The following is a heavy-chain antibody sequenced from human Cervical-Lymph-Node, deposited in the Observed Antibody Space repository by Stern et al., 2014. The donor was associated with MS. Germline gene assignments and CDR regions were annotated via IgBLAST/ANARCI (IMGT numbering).Heavy chain of an antibody. CDR1: GGTFSSSYA. J-gene: IGHJ5*02. Sequence: VQLVQSGAEVKKPGSSVNVSCKASGGTFSSSYAVSWVRKAPGQGLEWMGRIIPIIGLPNYAQKFQTRLTITADKSTSTVYMELSSLTSEDTAVYYCARGIVTNRPAATLHNLFDPWGQGTLVTVSS. V-gene: IGHV1-69*09. CDR2: IIPIIGLP. CDR3: ARGIVTNRPAATLHNLFDP. D-gene: IGHD2-15*01.